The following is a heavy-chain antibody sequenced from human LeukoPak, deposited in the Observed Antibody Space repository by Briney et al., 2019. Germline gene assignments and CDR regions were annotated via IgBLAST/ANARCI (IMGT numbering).Heavy chain of an antibody. Sequence: GPVKVSCKASGYTFTGYYMHWVRQAPGQGLEWMGWINPNSGGTNYAQKFQGRVTMTRDTSISTAYMELRSLRSDDTAVYYCARDLRYGGNTNWYFDLWGRGTLVTVSS. CDR3: ARDLRYGGNTNWYFDL. J-gene: IGHJ2*01. D-gene: IGHD4-23*01. CDR2: INPNSGGT. CDR1: GYTFTGYY. V-gene: IGHV1-2*02.